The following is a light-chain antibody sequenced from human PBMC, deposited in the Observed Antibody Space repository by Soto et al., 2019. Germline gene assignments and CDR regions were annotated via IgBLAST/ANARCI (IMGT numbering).Light chain of an antibody. Sequence: VIWMTQSPSLLSASAGDRVTISCRISQDISTHLAWYQQKPGKAPDLLIYGVSTLESGVPSRFRGSGSGTDFTLTISSLQSEDFATYYCQQYNTFPWTFGQGTKVDIK. CDR3: QQYNTFPWT. CDR1: QDISTH. J-gene: IGKJ1*01. CDR2: GVS. V-gene: IGKV1D-8*03.